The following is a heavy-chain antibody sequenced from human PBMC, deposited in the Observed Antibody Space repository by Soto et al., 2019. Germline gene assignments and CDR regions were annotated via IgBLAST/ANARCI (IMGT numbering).Heavy chain of an antibody. D-gene: IGHD3-9*01. J-gene: IGHJ4*02. CDR1: GFSLSTSGVG. V-gene: IGHV2-5*02. CDR2: IYWDDGK. CDR3: AHRPEYDISTGYYPFDY. Sequence: SGPTLVNPTQTLTLTCTFSGFSLSTSGVGVAWIRQPPGKALEWLALIYWDDGKRYSPSLKTRLNITKDTSKNQVVLTLTNVDPVDTATYYCAHRPEYDISTGYYPFDYWGQGSLVTVSS.